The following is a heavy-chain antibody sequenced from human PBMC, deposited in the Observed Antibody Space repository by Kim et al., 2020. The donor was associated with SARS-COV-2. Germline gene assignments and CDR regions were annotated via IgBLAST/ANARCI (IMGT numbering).Heavy chain of an antibody. CDR3: ASHYDSSGYYAFDI. V-gene: IGHV1-69*13. D-gene: IGHD3-22*01. J-gene: IGHJ3*02. CDR2: IIPIFGTA. Sequence: SVKVSCKASGGTFSSYAISWVRQAPGQGLEWMGGIIPIFGTANYAQKFQGRVTITADESTSTAYMELSSLRSEDTAVYYCASHYDSSGYYAFDIWGQGTMVTVSS. CDR1: GGTFSSYA.